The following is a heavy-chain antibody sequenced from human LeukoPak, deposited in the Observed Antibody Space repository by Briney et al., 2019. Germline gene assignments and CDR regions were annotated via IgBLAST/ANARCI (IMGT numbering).Heavy chain of an antibody. CDR2: MNPNSGNT. J-gene: IGHJ4*02. CDR3: ARGGLRFICSDH. D-gene: IGHD5-12*01. Sequence: ASVKVSCKASGYTFTSYDINWVRQATGQGLEWMGWMNPNSGNTGYAQKFQGRVTMTRNTSISTAYMELSSLRSEDTAMYYCARGGLRFICSDHWGQGALVTVSS. CDR1: GYTFTSYD. V-gene: IGHV1-8*01.